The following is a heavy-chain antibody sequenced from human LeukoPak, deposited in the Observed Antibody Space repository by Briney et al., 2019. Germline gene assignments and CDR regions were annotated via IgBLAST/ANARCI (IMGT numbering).Heavy chain of an antibody. Sequence: SETLSLTCTVSGYSISSGYYWGWIRQPPGKGLEWIGSIYHSGSTYYNPSLKSRVTISVDTSKNQFSLKLSSVTAADTAVYYCAKDRDSSSWYNWFDPWGQGTLVTVSS. V-gene: IGHV4-38-2*02. CDR2: IYHSGST. J-gene: IGHJ5*02. CDR1: GYSISSGYY. D-gene: IGHD6-13*01. CDR3: AKDRDSSSWYNWFDP.